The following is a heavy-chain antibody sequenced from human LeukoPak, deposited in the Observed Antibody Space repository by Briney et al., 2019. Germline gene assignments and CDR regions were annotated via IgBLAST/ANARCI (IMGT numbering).Heavy chain of an antibody. CDR3: ARDHYYASSGYPLPLDY. CDR1: GFTFSSYA. Sequence: PGGSLRLSCAASGFTFSSYAMHWVRQAPGKGLEWVAVISYDGSNKYYADSVKGRFTISRDNSKNTLYLQMNSLRAEDTAVYYRARDHYYASSGYPLPLDYWGQGTLVIVS. J-gene: IGHJ4*02. V-gene: IGHV3-30*04. D-gene: IGHD3-22*01. CDR2: ISYDGSNK.